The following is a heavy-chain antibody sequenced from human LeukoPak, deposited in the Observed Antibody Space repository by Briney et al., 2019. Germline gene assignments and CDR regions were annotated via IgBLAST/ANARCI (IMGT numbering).Heavy chain of an antibody. CDR2: IKQDGSEI. D-gene: IGHD3-9*01. CDR3: ASFYDILTGYSTFDY. J-gene: IGHJ4*02. Sequence: QSGGSLRLSCAASGFTFSSYAMHWVRQAPGKGLEWVANIKQDGSEIYYVDSVKGRFTISRDNAKNSLYLQINSLRAEDTAVYYCASFYDILTGYSTFDYWGQGTLVTVSS. CDR1: GFTFSSYA. V-gene: IGHV3-7*01.